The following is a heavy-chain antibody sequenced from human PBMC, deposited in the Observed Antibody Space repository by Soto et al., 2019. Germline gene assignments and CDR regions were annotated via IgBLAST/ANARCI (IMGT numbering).Heavy chain of an antibody. J-gene: IGHJ6*02. CDR1: GYTFTSYG. V-gene: IGHV1-18*01. CDR3: ARDVLAAACKNYYYYGMDV. Sequence: QVQLVQSGAEVKKPGASVKVSCKASGYTFTSYGISWVRQAPGQGLEWMGWSSAYNGNTNYEKKLHGRDTMTTDTSTSTANMERRGLRSDDTAVYYCARDVLAAACKNYYYYGMDVWGQGTTVTVSS. D-gene: IGHD6-13*01. CDR2: SSAYNGNT.